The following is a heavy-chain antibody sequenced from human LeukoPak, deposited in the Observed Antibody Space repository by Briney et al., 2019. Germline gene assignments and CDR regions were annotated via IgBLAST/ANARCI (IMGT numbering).Heavy chain of an antibody. CDR3: ARGRAAAGHYYYYGMDV. J-gene: IGHJ6*02. CDR2: ISSSSTI. Sequence: GGSLRLSCAASGFTFSSYSMNWVRQAPGKGLEWVPYISSSSTIYYADSVKGRFTISRDNAKNSLYLQMNSLRAEDTAVYYCARGRAAAGHYYYYGMDVWGQGTTVTVSS. D-gene: IGHD6-13*01. CDR1: GFTFSSYS. V-gene: IGHV3-48*01.